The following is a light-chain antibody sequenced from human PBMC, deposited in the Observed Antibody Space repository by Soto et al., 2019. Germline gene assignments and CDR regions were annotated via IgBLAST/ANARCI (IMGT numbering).Light chain of an antibody. J-gene: IGLJ3*02. V-gene: IGLV1-47*02. CDR1: NSNIGSNS. Sequence: QSVLTQPPSASGTPGQRVTISCSGSNSNIGSNSAYWYQQLPGAAPKLLIFSNNQRHSGVPDRISGSKSGTSASLAISGLRSEDEADYYCAGWDDSLSGPVFGGGTKLTV. CDR3: AGWDDSLSGPV. CDR2: SNN.